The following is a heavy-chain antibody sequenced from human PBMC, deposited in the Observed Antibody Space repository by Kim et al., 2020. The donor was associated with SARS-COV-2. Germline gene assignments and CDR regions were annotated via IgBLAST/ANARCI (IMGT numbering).Heavy chain of an antibody. CDR1: GFTFSSYG. CDR2: IWYDGSNK. J-gene: IGHJ4*02. CDR3: AREDSGSGWYTDFDY. V-gene: IGHV3-33*01. Sequence: GGSLRLSCAASGFTFSSYGMHWVRQAPGKGLEWVAVIWYDGSNKYYADSVKGRFTISRDNSKNTLYLQMNSLRAEDTAVYYCAREDSGSGWYTDFDYWGQGTLVTVSS. D-gene: IGHD6-19*01.